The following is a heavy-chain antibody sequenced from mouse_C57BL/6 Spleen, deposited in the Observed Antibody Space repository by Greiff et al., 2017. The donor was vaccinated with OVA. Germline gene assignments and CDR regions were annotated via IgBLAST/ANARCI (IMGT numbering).Heavy chain of an antibody. CDR2: ISYDGCN. CDR1: GYSITSGYY. CDR3: ARGAARGDVYWYFDV. J-gene: IGHJ1*03. D-gene: IGHD6-1*01. V-gene: IGHV3-6*01. Sequence: DVQLQESGPGLVKPSQSLSLTCSVTGYSITSGYYWNWIRQFPGNKLEWMGYISYDGCNNYNPSLKNRIPITRDTSKNQFFLKLNSEPTRDTATDYCARGAARGDVYWYFDVWGTGTTVTVSS.